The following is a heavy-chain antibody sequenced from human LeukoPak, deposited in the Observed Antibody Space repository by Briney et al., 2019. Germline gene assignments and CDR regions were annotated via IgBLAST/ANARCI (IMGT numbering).Heavy chain of an antibody. CDR3: AREYTANYLDQ. CDR2: INPNSGGT. Sequence: ASVKVSCKASGYTLTDYYIHWMRQAPGQGLEWMGWINPNSGGTSYAQKFQGRVTLTRDTSISAAFMDLSRLRFDDTAAYYCAREYTANYLDQWGQGTVVTVSS. V-gene: IGHV1-2*02. CDR1: GYTLTDYY. D-gene: IGHD1-14*01. J-gene: IGHJ4*02.